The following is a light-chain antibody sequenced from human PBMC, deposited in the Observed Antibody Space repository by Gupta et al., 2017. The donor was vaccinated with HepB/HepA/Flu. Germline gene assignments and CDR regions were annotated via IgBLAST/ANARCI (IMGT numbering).Light chain of an antibody. V-gene: IGKV1-5*03. Sequence: DIQMTQSPSTLSASVGDRVTITCRASQSISSWLAWYQQKPGKAPKLLIYKASSLESGVPSRFIGSGSGTEFTLTLSSLQPDDFATYYCQQYRTFGQGTKVEIK. CDR3: QQYRT. CDR2: KAS. CDR1: QSISSW. J-gene: IGKJ1*01.